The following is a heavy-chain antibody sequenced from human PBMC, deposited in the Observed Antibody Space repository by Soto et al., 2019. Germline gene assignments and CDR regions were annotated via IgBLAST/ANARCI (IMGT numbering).Heavy chain of an antibody. J-gene: IGHJ6*03. Sequence: SETLSLTCTVSGGSISSSSYYWGWIRQPPGKGLEWIGSIYYSGSTYYNPALKSRVTISVDTSKNQFSLKLSSVTAADTAVYYCARRTADDYDILTGHYYYYYMDVWGKGTTVTVSS. V-gene: IGHV4-39*01. CDR2: IYYSGST. D-gene: IGHD3-9*01. CDR1: GGSISSSSYY. CDR3: ARRTADDYDILTGHYYYYYMDV.